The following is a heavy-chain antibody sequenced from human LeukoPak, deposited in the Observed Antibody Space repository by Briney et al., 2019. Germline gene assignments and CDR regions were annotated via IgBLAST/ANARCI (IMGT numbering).Heavy chain of an antibody. CDR3: ARERSPRVVGATTRFDY. V-gene: IGHV4-34*11. CDR2: IYYSGST. D-gene: IGHD1-26*01. J-gene: IGHJ4*02. CDR1: GGSFSGYY. Sequence: SETLSLTCAVYGGSFSGYYWGWIRQPPGKGLEWIGSIYYSGSTYYNPSLKSRVTISVDTSKNQFSLKLSSVTAADTAVYYCARERSPRVVGATTRFDYWGQGTLVTVSS.